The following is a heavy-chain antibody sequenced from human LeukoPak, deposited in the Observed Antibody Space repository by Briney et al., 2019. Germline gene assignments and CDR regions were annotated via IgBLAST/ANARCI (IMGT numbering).Heavy chain of an antibody. CDR3: ARDDYDSSGDYYYYGMDV. Sequence: SVRVSCKASGGTFSSYAISWVRQAPGQGLEWMGGIIPIFGTANYAQKFQGRVTITADESTSTVYMELSSLRSEDTAVYYCARDDYDSSGDYYYYGMDVWGQGTTVTVSS. V-gene: IGHV1-69*01. J-gene: IGHJ6*02. D-gene: IGHD3-22*01. CDR2: IIPIFGTA. CDR1: GGTFSSYA.